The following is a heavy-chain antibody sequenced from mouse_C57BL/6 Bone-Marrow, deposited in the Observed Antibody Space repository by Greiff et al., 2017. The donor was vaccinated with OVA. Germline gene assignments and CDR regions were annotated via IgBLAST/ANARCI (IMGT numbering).Heavy chain of an antibody. D-gene: IGHD1-1*01. CDR1: GYTFTSYW. J-gene: IGHJ2*01. CDR2: IDPSDSYT. V-gene: IGHV1-50*01. Sequence: QVQLQQPGAELVKPGASVKLSCKASGYTFTSYWMQWVKQRPGQGLEWIGEIDPSDSYTNYNQKFKGKATLTVDTSSSTAYMQLSSLTSDDSSVYYCARAIYYSNFDYWGQGTTLTVSS. CDR3: ARAIYYSNFDY.